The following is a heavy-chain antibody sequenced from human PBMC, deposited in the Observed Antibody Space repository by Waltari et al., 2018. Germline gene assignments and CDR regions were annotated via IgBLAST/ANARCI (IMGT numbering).Heavy chain of an antibody. CDR2: VYSVGSK. V-gene: IGHV3-53*01. D-gene: IGHD4-17*01. J-gene: IGHJ4*02. CDR3: ARDYGDYGGGFDY. CDR1: GFTVSSNY. Sequence: EVQLVESGGGLIQPGGSLRLSCAASGFTVSSNYMSWFRQAPGKGLGWASVVYSVGSKKYADSGKGRFTISRDNSKNTLYLQMNSRRAEDTAVYYWARDYGDYGGGFDYWGQGTLVTVSS.